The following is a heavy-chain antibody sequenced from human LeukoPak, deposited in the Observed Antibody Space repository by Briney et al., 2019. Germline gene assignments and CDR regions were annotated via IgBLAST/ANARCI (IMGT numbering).Heavy chain of an antibody. V-gene: IGHV3-30*04. CDR2: ISYDGSNK. D-gene: IGHD2-21*02. J-gene: IGHJ3*01. CDR3: AKGRWGLTINNFDL. Sequence: GGSLGLSCAASGFTFRSYAMHWVRQAPGKGLEGGAVISYDGSNKYYADSVKGRFTLSRDNSQNTLYLQMNSLGGEDTALYYCAKGRWGLTINNFDLWGQGTMVTVSS. CDR1: GFTFRSYA.